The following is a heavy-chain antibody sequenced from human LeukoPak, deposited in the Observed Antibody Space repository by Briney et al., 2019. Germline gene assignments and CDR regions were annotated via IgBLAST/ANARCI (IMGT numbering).Heavy chain of an antibody. CDR1: GYTFTSYY. CDR3: AREFVDTARDYGMDV. V-gene: IGHV1-46*01. D-gene: IGHD5-18*01. Sequence: GASVKVSCKASGYTFTSYYMHWVRQAPGQGLEWMGIISPSGGSTSYAQKFQGRVTMTRDTSTSTVYMEPSSLRSEDTAVYYCAREFVDTARDYGMDVWGQGTTVTVSS. J-gene: IGHJ6*02. CDR2: ISPSGGST.